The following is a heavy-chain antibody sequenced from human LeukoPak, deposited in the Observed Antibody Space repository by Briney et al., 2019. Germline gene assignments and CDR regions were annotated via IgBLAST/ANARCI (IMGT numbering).Heavy chain of an antibody. CDR1: GFTFSRYG. V-gene: IGHV3-30*18. D-gene: IGHD3-22*01. CDR2: ISYDGSNK. CDR3: AKDLGSVVVIIYGMDV. J-gene: IGHJ6*02. Sequence: GGSLRLSCVASGFTFSRYGMHWVRQAPGKGLEWVAVISYDGSNKYYADSVKGRSTIARDNSKNTLYLQMNSLRAEDTAVYYCAKDLGSVVVIIYGMDVWGQGTTVTVSS.